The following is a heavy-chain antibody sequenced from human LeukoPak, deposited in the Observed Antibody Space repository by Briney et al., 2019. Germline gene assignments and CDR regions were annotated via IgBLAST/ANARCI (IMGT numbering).Heavy chain of an antibody. V-gene: IGHV1-69*13. CDR1: GGTFSSYA. Sequence: SVKVSCKASGGTFSSYAISWVRQAPGQGPEWMGGIIPIFGTANYAQKFQGRVTITADESTSTAYMELSSLRSEDTAVYYCARASSGWYVPFDYWGQGTLVTVSS. CDR3: ARASSGWYVPFDY. D-gene: IGHD6-19*01. CDR2: IIPIFGTA. J-gene: IGHJ4*02.